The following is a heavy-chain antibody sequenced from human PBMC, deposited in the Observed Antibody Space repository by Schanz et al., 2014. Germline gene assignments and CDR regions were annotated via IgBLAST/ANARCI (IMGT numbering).Heavy chain of an antibody. Sequence: QVQLVQSGAEVKKLGASVKVSCKASGYTFTDYYMHWVRQAPGHGLEWRGRINPNSGGTNYAQKFQGRVTMTRDTSISTAYMEMSRLISDDTAVYYWAREMLDIVATMDDDAFDIWGQGTMVTVSS. CDR3: AREMLDIVATMDDDAFDI. CDR1: GYTFTDYY. V-gene: IGHV1-2*06. CDR2: INPNSGGT. D-gene: IGHD5-12*01. J-gene: IGHJ3*02.